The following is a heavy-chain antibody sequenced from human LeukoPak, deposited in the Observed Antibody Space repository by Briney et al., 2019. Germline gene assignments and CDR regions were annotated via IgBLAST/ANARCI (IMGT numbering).Heavy chain of an antibody. J-gene: IGHJ5*02. CDR2: IYYTGST. CDR3: ARARNWFDP. Sequence: SETLSLTCNVSDDSINDYYWSWIRQSPGKGLEWIGAIYYTGSTKYTSSLKSRVTISLDTSKSQLSLRLTSVTAADTAVYYCARARNWFDPWGQGMLVTVSS. V-gene: IGHV4-59*01. CDR1: DDSINDYY.